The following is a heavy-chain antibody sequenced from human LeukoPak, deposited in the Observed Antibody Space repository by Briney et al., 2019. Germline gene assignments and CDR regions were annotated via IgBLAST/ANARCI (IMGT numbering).Heavy chain of an antibody. V-gene: IGHV1-18*01. D-gene: IGHD2-2*01. CDR2: ISAYNGNT. CDR3: ARVWRGYCSSTSCPVGHFDY. CDR1: GYTFTSYG. Sequence: ASVKVSCKASGYTFTSYGISWVRQAPGQGLEWMGWISAYNGNTNYAQKLQGRVTMTTDPYTSTAYMELRSLRSDDTAVYYCARVWRGYCSSTSCPVGHFDYWGQGTLVTVSS. J-gene: IGHJ4*02.